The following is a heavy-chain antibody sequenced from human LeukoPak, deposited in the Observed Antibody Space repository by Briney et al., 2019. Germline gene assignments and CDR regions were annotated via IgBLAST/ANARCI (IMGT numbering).Heavy chain of an antibody. Sequence: TGGSLRLSCAASEFTFSSYSMNWVRQAPGKGLEWVSGISGSGDNTYYADSVKGRFTISRDNSRNTLSLQMNSLRAEDTAIYYCAKDVMRCSGGCIWGQGTLVTVPS. CDR3: AKDVMRCSGGCI. D-gene: IGHD2-15*01. J-gene: IGHJ4*02. V-gene: IGHV3-23*01. CDR1: EFTFSSYS. CDR2: ISGSGDNT.